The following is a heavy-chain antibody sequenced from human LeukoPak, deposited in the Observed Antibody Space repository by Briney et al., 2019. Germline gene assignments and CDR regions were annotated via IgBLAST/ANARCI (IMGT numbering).Heavy chain of an antibody. CDR3: ASPVAVLRFLEWLPIEGYYYYGMDV. CDR1: GYTFTSYD. V-gene: IGHV1-8*01. Sequence: GASVKVSCKASGYTFTSYDINWVRQATGQGLEWMGWMNPNSGNTGYAQKFQGRVTMTRNTSISTAYMELSSLRSEDTAVYYCASPVAVLRFLEWLPIEGYYYYGMDVWGQGTTVTVSS. J-gene: IGHJ6*02. CDR2: MNPNSGNT. D-gene: IGHD3-3*01.